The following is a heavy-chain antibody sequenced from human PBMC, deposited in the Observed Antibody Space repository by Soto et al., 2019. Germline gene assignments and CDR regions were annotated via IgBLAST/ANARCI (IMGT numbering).Heavy chain of an antibody. D-gene: IGHD1-26*01. CDR2: IYHSGST. Sequence: QLQLQESGSGLVKPSQTLSLTCAVSGGSISSGGYSWSWIRQPPGEGLEWIGYIYHSGSTYYNPSLKSRVTISVDRSKNQFSLKLSSVTAADTAVYYCAIGGVGAMHAFDIWGQGTMVTVSS. CDR3: AIGGVGAMHAFDI. CDR1: GGSISSGGYS. V-gene: IGHV4-30-2*01. J-gene: IGHJ3*02.